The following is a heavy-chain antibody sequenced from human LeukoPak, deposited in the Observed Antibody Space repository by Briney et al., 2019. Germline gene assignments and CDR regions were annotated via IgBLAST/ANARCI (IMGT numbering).Heavy chain of an antibody. CDR1: GYTFTGYY. Sequence: ASVKVSCKASGYTFTGYYMHWVRQAPGQGLEWMGRINPNSGGTNYAQKFQGRVTMTRDTSISTAYMELSRLRPDDTAVYYCATLPAATSTPDYWGQGTLVTVSS. J-gene: IGHJ4*02. D-gene: IGHD2-2*01. CDR2: INPNSGGT. CDR3: ATLPAATSTPDY. V-gene: IGHV1-2*06.